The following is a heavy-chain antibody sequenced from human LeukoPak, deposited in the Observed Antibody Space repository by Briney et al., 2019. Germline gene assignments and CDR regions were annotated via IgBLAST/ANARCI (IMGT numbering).Heavy chain of an antibody. Sequence: SQTLSLTSTVSGGSISSGGYYWSWIRQHPGKGLEWIGYIYYSGSTYYNPSLKSRVTISVDTSKNQFSLKLSSVTAADTAVYYCAREKYYYDSSGYYLHDAFDIWGQGTMVTVSS. CDR1: GGSISSGGYY. D-gene: IGHD3-22*01. CDR3: AREKYYYDSSGYYLHDAFDI. CDR2: IYYSGST. J-gene: IGHJ3*02. V-gene: IGHV4-31*03.